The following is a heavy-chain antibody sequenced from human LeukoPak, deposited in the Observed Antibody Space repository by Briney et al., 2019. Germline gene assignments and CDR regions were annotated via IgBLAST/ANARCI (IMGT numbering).Heavy chain of an antibody. CDR2: ISYDGSNK. Sequence: PGGSLRLSCAASGLTFSSYAMHWVRQAPGKGLEWVAVISYDGSNKYYADSVKGRFTISRDNSKNTLYLQMNSLRAEDTAVYYCARGGIYCSSTSCAFPMGGYWGQGTLVTVSS. D-gene: IGHD2-2*01. J-gene: IGHJ4*02. CDR1: GLTFSSYA. V-gene: IGHV3-30-3*01. CDR3: ARGGIYCSSTSCAFPMGGY.